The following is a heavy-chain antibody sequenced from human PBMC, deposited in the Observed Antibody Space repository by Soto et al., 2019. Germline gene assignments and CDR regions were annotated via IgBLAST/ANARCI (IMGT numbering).Heavy chain of an antibody. V-gene: IGHV1-69*01. CDR1: GGNFASYA. D-gene: IGHD3-9*01. CDR2: IIPIFGTP. CDR3: SRSEGGYFYVMYV. Sequence: QVQLVQSGAEVKKPGSSVKVSCKASGGNFASYAIFWVRQAPGQGLEWMGGIIPIFGTPTYAQKFQGRVTIKACQPTNTSYMEMNSLRFVDTAVYYCSRSEGGYFYVMYVWGQGTTVTVSS. J-gene: IGHJ6*02.